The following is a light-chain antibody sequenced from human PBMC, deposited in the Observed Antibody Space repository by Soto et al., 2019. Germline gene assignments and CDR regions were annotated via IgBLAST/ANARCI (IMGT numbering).Light chain of an antibody. CDR1: SSDVGAYNY. CDR2: DVS. Sequence: QSALTQPASVSGSPGQSITISCTGTSSDVGAYNYVFWYQQHPGKAPKLMIYDVSNRPSGVSNRFSGSKSGNTASLTISGLQAEDEADSYCSSYTSESTDVLGAGTKVTVL. J-gene: IGLJ1*01. CDR3: SSYTSESTDV. V-gene: IGLV2-14*03.